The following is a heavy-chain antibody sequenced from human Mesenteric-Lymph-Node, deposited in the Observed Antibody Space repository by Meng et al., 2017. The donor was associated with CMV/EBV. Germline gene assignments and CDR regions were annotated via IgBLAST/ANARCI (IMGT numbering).Heavy chain of an antibody. D-gene: IGHD2-2*01. CDR2: MYYNGST. V-gene: IGHV4-39*07. Sequence: SETLSLTCTVSGGSISSSRYYWGWIRQPPGKGLEWIGNMYYNGSTYYNPSLKSRVAISADTSNNQFSLKLNSVTAAGTAIYYCARVRSSSTWDYYYYGMDVWGQGTMVTVSS. CDR3: ARVRSSSTWDYYYYGMDV. CDR1: GGSISSSRYY. J-gene: IGHJ6*02.